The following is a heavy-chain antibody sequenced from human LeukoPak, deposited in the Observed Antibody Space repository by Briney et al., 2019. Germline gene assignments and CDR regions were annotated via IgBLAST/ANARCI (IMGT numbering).Heavy chain of an antibody. CDR3: ARYCSSTSCILRGFDY. D-gene: IGHD2-2*01. CDR2: MYYSGNT. J-gene: IGHJ4*02. CDR1: GGSISSSNYY. Sequence: SETLSLTCTVSGGSISSSNYYWGWIRQPPGKGLEWIGSMYYSGNTDYNPSLKSRVTISVGTSKNQFSLKLSSVTAADTAVYYCARYCSSTSCILRGFDYWGQGTLVTVSS. V-gene: IGHV4-39*01.